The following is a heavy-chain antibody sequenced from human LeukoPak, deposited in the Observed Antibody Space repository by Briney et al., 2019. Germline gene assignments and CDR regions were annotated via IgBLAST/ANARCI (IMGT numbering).Heavy chain of an antibody. V-gene: IGHV3-7*01. CDR3: AELGITMIGGV. Sequence: GGSLRLSCEASGFTFSVYYMTWVRQVPGKGLEWVANMNQDGSERNYVDSVKGRFTISRDNAEKSLYLQMNSLRAEDTSVYYCAELGITMIGGVWGKGTTVTISS. D-gene: IGHD3-10*02. CDR2: MNQDGSER. CDR1: GFTFSVYY. J-gene: IGHJ6*04.